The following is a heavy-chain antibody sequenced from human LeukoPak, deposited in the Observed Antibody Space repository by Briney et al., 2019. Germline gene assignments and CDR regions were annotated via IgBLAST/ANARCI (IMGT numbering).Heavy chain of an antibody. D-gene: IGHD2-21*02. J-gene: IGHJ4*02. V-gene: IGHV1-46*01. CDR2: INPSGGST. Sequence: ASVKVSCTASGYTFTSYYMHWVRQAPGQGLGGMGIINPSGGSTSYAQKFQGRVTMNRDMSTSTVYMELSSLRSEDTAVYYCARGIGDRFRLQHVIDFWGQGTVVTVSS. CDR3: ARGIGDRFRLQHVIDF. CDR1: GYTFTSYY.